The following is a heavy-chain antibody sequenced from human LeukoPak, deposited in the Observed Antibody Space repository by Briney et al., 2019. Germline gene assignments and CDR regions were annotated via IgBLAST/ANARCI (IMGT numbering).Heavy chain of an antibody. Sequence: GRSLRLSCAASGFTFSSYAIHWVRQAPGKGLEWVAVISYDGTNKFYADSVKGRFTISRDNSKNTLYLQMNSLRAEDTALYYCARGATMVRGVIISPHSLDFWGQGTLVTVSS. CDR3: ARGATMVRGVIISPHSLDF. CDR1: GFTFSSYA. D-gene: IGHD3-10*01. J-gene: IGHJ4*02. CDR2: ISYDGTNK. V-gene: IGHV3-30*04.